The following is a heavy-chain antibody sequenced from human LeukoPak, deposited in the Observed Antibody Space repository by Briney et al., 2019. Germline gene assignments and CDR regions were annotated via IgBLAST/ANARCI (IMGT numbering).Heavy chain of an antibody. D-gene: IGHD3-22*01. Sequence: PSETLSLTCTVSSASISSTNYNWGWLRQPPGKGPEWIGNIYFSGTTYYNPSLKSRVIISVDTSKSQFSLKLNSVTAADTAVYYCARGMSWYYYDSRERAFDIWGQGTMVTVSS. CDR2: IYFSGTT. V-gene: IGHV4-39*01. CDR3: ARGMSWYYYDSRERAFDI. CDR1: SASISSTNYN. J-gene: IGHJ3*02.